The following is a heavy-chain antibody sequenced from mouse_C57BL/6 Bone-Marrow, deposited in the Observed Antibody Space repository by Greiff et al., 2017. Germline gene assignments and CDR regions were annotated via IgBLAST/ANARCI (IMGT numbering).Heavy chain of an antibody. CDR1: GYSITSGYY. V-gene: IGHV3-6*01. J-gene: IGHJ2*01. CDR2: ISYDGSN. Sequence: EVQLQQSGPGLVKPSQSLSLTCSVTGYSITSGYYWNWIRQFPGNKLEWMGYISYDGSNNYNPSLKNRISITRDTSKNQFFLKLNSVTTEDTATYYCAGGIYYFDYWGQGTTLTVSS. CDR3: AGGIYYFDY.